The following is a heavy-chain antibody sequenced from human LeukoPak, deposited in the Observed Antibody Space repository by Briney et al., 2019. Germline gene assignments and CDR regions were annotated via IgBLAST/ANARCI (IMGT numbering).Heavy chain of an antibody. V-gene: IGHV3-53*01. CDR2: IYSGGST. CDR3: AREEYDILTGYYTSR. J-gene: IGHJ4*02. CDR1: GFTVSSNY. Sequence: PGGSLRLSCAASGFTVSSNYMSWVRQAPGKGLEWVSVIYSGGSTYYADSMKGRFTISRDNSKNTLYLQMNSLRAEDTAVYYCAREEYDILTGYYTSRWGQGTLVTVSS. D-gene: IGHD3-9*01.